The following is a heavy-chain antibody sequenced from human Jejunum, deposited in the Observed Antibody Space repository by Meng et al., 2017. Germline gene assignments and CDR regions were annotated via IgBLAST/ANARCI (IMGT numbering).Heavy chain of an antibody. Sequence: ETGGGLIRPGGSLRHSWAPSGFTCSCNWLGCVRRSPVRGMEWVSVIYGDGQTFYSDTVRGRFTISRDNSKNTVYLQMNSLRVEDTAIYYCVSAINWYYEDWGQGTLVTVSS. V-gene: IGHV3-53*02. CDR1: GFTCSCNW. CDR3: VSAINWYYED. J-gene: IGHJ4*02. CDR2: IYGDGQT.